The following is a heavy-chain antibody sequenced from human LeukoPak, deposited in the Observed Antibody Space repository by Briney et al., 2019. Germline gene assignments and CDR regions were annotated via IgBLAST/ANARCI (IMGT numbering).Heavy chain of an antibody. D-gene: IGHD3-10*01. CDR2: ISYDGSNK. CDR1: GFTFSSYA. Sequence: GGSLRLSCAASGFTFSSYAMHWVRQAPGKGLEWVAVISYDGSNKYYADSVKGRFTISRDNSKSTLYLQMNSLRAEDTAVYYCARSAGSGGSWFDPWGQGTLVTVSS. V-gene: IGHV3-30-3*01. CDR3: ARSAGSGGSWFDP. J-gene: IGHJ5*02.